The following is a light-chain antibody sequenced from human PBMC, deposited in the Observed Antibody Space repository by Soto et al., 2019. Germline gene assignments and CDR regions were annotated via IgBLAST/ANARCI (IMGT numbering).Light chain of an antibody. CDR3: ATWDDRLNGYV. J-gene: IGLJ1*01. CDR2: AVS. V-gene: IGLV2-14*01. CDR1: SSDIGAYNY. Sequence: QSVLTQPASVSGSPGQSITISCTGTSSDIGAYNYVSWYQQYPGKAPRLLIYAVSNRPSGVSDRFSGSKSGNTASLTISGLQAEDEADYYCATWDDRLNGYVFGSGTKLTVL.